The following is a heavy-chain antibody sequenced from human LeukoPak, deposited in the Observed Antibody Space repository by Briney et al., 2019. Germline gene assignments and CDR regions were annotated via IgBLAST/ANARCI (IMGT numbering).Heavy chain of an antibody. CDR3: AKYKYSSSWYYFNY. CDR1: GFTFSSYA. CDR2: ISGSGGST. D-gene: IGHD6-13*01. J-gene: IGHJ4*02. V-gene: IGHV3-23*01. Sequence: GGSLRLSCAASGFTFSSYAMSWVRQAPGKGLEWVSAISGSGGSTYYADSVKGRFTISRDNSKNTLYLQMNSLKAEDTAVYYCAKYKYSSSWYYFNYWGQGTLVTVSS.